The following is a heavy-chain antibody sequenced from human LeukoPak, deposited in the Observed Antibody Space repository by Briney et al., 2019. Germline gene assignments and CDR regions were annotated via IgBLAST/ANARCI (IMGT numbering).Heavy chain of an antibody. D-gene: IGHD3-22*01. Sequence: PGGSLRLSCAASGFTFSSYTMNWVRQAPGKGLEWVSSIAGSSGYISYADSVKGRFTISKDNSKNTVYLEMNNLRVDDTAVYFCARIYGYSHDCWGQGTLVTVSS. CDR3: ARIYGYSHDC. V-gene: IGHV3-21*01. CDR1: GFTFSSYT. J-gene: IGHJ4*02. CDR2: IAGSSGYI.